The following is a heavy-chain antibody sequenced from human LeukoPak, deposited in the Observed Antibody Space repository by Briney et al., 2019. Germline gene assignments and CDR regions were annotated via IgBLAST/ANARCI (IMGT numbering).Heavy chain of an antibody. CDR2: ISPSGDRT. V-gene: IGHV3-64*02. J-gene: IGHJ3*01. Sequence: GGSLRLSCAASGFTFTNHPMHWVRQASGKRLEYVSAISPSGDRTWFADSVKGRFTISRDNSKNTMYLQMGSLRPEDMGVYYCARAFRPASDPHDFYDFWGRGTTVTVSS. D-gene: IGHD3/OR15-3a*01. CDR3: ARAFRPASDPHDFYDF. CDR1: GFTFTNHP.